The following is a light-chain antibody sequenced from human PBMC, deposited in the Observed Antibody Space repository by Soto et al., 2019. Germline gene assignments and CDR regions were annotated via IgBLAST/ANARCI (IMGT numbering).Light chain of an antibody. V-gene: IGKV1-12*01. CDR2: TGS. Sequence: DIQMTQSPSSVSASVGDRVSITCRASQGISNWLAWYQQKPGIAPKLLIYTGSSLQSGVPSRFSGTGSGTDFTLSISSLQPEDVATYYCQQANSFPLTFGGGTKVEIK. CDR1: QGISNW. J-gene: IGKJ4*01. CDR3: QQANSFPLT.